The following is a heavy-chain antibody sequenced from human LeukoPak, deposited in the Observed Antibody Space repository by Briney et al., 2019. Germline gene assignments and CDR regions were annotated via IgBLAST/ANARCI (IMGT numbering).Heavy chain of an antibody. Sequence: PGGSLRLSCAASGFAFSSYAMSWVRQAPGKGLEWVSGISGSGDSTNYVDSVKGRFTISRDNSKNTLYLQMNSLRVDDTAVYYCARGVYWNYAYYYYGLDVWGHGTAVTVSS. J-gene: IGHJ6*02. V-gene: IGHV3-23*01. D-gene: IGHD1-7*01. CDR2: ISGSGDST. CDR1: GFAFSSYA. CDR3: ARGVYWNYAYYYYGLDV.